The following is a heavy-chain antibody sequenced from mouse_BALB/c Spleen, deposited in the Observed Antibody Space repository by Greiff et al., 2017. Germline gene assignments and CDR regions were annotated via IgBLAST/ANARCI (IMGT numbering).Heavy chain of an antibody. D-gene: IGHD4-1*01. CDR1: GYTFTSYY. CDR2: INPSNGGT. CDR3: TRGTKYWETHYAMDY. Sequence: VKLQESGAELVKPGASVKLSCKASGYTFTSYYMYWVKQRPGQGLEWIGEINPSNGGTNFNEKFKSKATLTVDKSSSTAYMQLSSLTSEDSAVYYCTRGTKYWETHYAMDYWGQGTSVTVSS. V-gene: IGHV1S81*02. J-gene: IGHJ4*01.